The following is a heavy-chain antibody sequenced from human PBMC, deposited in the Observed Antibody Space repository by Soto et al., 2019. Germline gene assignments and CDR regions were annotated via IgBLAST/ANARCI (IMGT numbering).Heavy chain of an antibody. CDR3: ARHTMGGSPAEGDYFDY. D-gene: IGHD3-16*01. V-gene: IGHV4-59*08. CDR2: IYYSGST. CDR1: GGSISSYY. Sequence: SETLSLTCTVSGGSISSYYWSWIRQPPGKGLEWIGYIYYSGSTNYNPSLKSRVTISVDTSKNQFSLKLSSVTAADTAVYYCARHTMGGSPAEGDYFDYWGQGTLVTVSS. J-gene: IGHJ4*02.